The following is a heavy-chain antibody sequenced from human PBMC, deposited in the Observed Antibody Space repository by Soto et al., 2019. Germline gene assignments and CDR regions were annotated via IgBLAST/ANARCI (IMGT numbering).Heavy chain of an antibody. J-gene: IGHJ1*01. CDR3: ARDRGIAVAGPEYFQH. Sequence: GGSLRLSCAASGFTFSSYGMHWVRQAPGKGLEWVAVIWYDGSNKYYADSVKGRFTISRDNSKNTLYLQMNSLRAEDTAVYYCARDRGIAVAGPEYFQHWGQGTLVTVSS. D-gene: IGHD6-19*01. CDR1: GFTFSSYG. V-gene: IGHV3-33*01. CDR2: IWYDGSNK.